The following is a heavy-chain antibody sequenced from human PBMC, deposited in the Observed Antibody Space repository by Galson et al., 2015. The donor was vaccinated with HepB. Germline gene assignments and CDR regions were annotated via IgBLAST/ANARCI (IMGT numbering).Heavy chain of an antibody. Sequence: SLRLSCAASGFTFSSYAMSWVRQAPGKGLEWVSDISGSGGSTYYADSVKGRFTISRDNSKNTLYLQMNSLRAEDTAVYYCAKAHYGNYWYFDLWGRGTLVTVSS. CDR2: ISGSGGST. D-gene: IGHD4-17*01. V-gene: IGHV3-23*01. CDR3: AKAHYGNYWYFDL. CDR1: GFTFSSYA. J-gene: IGHJ2*01.